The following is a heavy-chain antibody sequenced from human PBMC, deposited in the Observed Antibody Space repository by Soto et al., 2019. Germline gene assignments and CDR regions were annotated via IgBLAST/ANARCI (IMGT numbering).Heavy chain of an antibody. V-gene: IGHV4-59*08. J-gene: IGHJ4*02. CDR3: ARQDLLGYSTYFDY. CDR1: GGSISSYY. D-gene: IGHD3-22*01. CDR2: IYYSGST. Sequence: SETLSLTCTVSGGSISSYYWSWIRQPPGKGLEWIGYIYYSGSTNYNPSLKSRVTISVDTSKNQFSLKLSSVTAADTVVYYCARQDLLGYSTYFDYWGQGTLVTVSS.